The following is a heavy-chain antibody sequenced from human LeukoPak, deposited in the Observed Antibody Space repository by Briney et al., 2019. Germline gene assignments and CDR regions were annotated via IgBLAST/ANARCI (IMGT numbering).Heavy chain of an antibody. V-gene: IGHV3-33*06. CDR2: IWYDGSNK. J-gene: IGHJ4*02. CDR3: AKEVGTYCSGGSCQTFDY. CDR1: GFTFSSYG. D-gene: IGHD2-15*01. Sequence: GRSLRLSCAASGFTFSSYGMHWVRQAPGKGLEWVAVIWYDGSNKYYADSVKGRFTISRDNSKNTLYLQMNSLRAEDTAVYYCAKEVGTYCSGGSCQTFDYWGQGTLVTVSS.